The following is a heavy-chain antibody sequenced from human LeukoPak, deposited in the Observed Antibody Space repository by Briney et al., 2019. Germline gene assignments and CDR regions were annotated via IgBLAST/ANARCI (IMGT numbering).Heavy chain of an antibody. J-gene: IGHJ6*03. CDR2: ISSSSSYI. D-gene: IGHD2-2*01. V-gene: IGHV3-21*01. CDR1: GFTFSSYS. CDR3: ARAKYQLAPEDYYYMDV. Sequence: GGSLRLSCAASGFTFSSYSMNWVRQAPGKGLEWVSSISSSSSYIYYADSVKGRFTISRDNAKNSLYLQMNSLRAEDTAVYYCARAKYQLAPEDYYYMDVWGKGTTVTVSS.